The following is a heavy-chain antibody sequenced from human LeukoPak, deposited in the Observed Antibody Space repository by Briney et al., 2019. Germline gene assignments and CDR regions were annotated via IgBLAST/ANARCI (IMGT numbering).Heavy chain of an antibody. CDR2: ISAYNGNT. CDR1: GYTFTSYG. CDR3: ARGGSGRSLYYYYYYMDV. Sequence: ASVKVSCKASGYTFTSYGISWVRQAPGQGLEWMGWISAYNGNTNYAQKFQGRVTMTRDTSISTAYMELSRLRSDDTAVYYCARGGSGRSLYYYYYYMDVWGKGTTVTISS. D-gene: IGHD6-19*01. J-gene: IGHJ6*03. V-gene: IGHV1-18*01.